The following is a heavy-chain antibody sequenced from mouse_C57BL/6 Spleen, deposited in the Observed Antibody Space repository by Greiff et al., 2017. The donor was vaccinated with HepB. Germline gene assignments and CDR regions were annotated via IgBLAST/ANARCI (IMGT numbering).Heavy chain of an antibody. J-gene: IGHJ2*01. V-gene: IGHV14-4*01. CDR2: IDPENGDT. CDR1: GFNIKDDY. Sequence: VQLKQSGAELVRPGASVKLSCTASGFNIKDDYMHWVKQRPEQGLEWIGWIDPENGDTEYASKFQGKATITADTSSNTAYLQLSSLTSEDTAVYYCTTDQVTGTIDYWGQGTTLTVSS. CDR3: TTDQVTGTIDY. D-gene: IGHD4-1*01.